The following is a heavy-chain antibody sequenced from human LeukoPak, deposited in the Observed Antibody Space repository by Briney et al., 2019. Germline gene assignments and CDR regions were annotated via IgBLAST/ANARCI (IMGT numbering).Heavy chain of an antibody. J-gene: IGHJ4*02. CDR1: GGTFSSYA. Sequence: SVKVSCKASGGTFSSYAISWVRQAPGQGLEWMGRIIPILGIANYAQKFQGRVTITADKSTSTAYMELSSLRSEDTAVYYCARESDSGDYLDYWGQGTLVTVSS. V-gene: IGHV1-69*04. D-gene: IGHD4-17*01. CDR2: IIPILGIA. CDR3: ARESDSGDYLDY.